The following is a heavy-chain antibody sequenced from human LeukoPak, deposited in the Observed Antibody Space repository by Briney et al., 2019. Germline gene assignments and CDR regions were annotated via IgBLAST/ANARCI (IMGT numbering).Heavy chain of an antibody. CDR1: GYTFTSYG. Sequence: ASVTVSCKASGYTFTSYGISWVRQAPGQGLEWMGWISAYSGNTNYAQKLQGRVTMTTDTSTSTAYMELRSLRSDDTAVYYCARDFTTVPLDYWGQGTLVTVSS. J-gene: IGHJ4*02. D-gene: IGHD4-17*01. CDR3: ARDFTTVPLDY. V-gene: IGHV1-18*01. CDR2: ISAYSGNT.